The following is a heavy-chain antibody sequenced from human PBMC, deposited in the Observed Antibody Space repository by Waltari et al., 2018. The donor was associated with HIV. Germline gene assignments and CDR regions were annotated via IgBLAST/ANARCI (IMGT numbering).Heavy chain of an antibody. D-gene: IGHD6-13*01. CDR1: GFTFSSYA. CDR2: ISYDGSNN. Sequence: QVQLVESGGGVVQPGRSLRLSCAASGFTFSSYAMHWVRQAPGKGLEWVAVISYDGSNNYYADSVKGRFTISRDNSKNTLYLQMNSLRAEDTAVYYCARAMSSSWYGQFDYWGQGTLVTVSS. CDR3: ARAMSSSWYGQFDY. J-gene: IGHJ4*02. V-gene: IGHV3-30*04.